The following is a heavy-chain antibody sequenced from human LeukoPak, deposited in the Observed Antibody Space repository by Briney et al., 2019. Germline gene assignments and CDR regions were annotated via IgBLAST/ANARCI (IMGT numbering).Heavy chain of an antibody. CDR1: GYTFTGYY. CDR3: AREEQQLGAHY. D-gene: IGHD6-13*01. J-gene: IGHJ4*02. Sequence: AASVKVSCKASGYTFTGYYMHWVRQAPGQGLEWMGWINANNGVTHYAQKFHGRVTLTRDTSLSTAYMDLTSLISDDTAVYYCAREEQQLGAHYWGQGTLVTVSS. V-gene: IGHV1-2*02. CDR2: INANNGVT.